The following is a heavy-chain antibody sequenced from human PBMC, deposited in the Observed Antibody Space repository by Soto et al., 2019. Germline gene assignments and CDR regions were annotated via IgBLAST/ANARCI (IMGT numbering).Heavy chain of an antibody. V-gene: IGHV3-7*01. D-gene: IGHD1-26*01. CDR1: GFTFSSYW. J-gene: IGHJ3*02. CDR3: ARGSHDAFDI. Sequence: GGSLRLSXAVSGFTFSSYWMSWVRQAPGKGLEWVATIKQDGSEIYYVDSVKGRFTISRDNAKNSLYLQMNSLRAEDTAVYYCARGSHDAFDIWGQGTVVTVSS. CDR2: IKQDGSEI.